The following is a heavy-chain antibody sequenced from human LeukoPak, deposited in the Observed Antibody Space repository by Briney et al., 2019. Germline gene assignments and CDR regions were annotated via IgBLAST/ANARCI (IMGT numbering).Heavy chain of an antibody. D-gene: IGHD6-13*01. V-gene: IGHV3-7*01. J-gene: IGHJ4*02. CDR3: ASSDSSWPPDFDY. CDR2: IKQDGSEK. Sequence: GSLRLSCAASGFTFSSYWMSWVRQAPGKGLEWVANIKQDGSEKYYVDSVKGRFTIPRDNAKNSLYLQMNSLRAEDTAVYYCASSDSSWPPDFDYWGQGTLVTVSS. CDR1: GFTFSSYW.